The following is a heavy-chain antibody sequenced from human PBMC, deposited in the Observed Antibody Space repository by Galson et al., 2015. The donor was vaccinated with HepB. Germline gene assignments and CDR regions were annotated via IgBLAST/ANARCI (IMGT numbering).Heavy chain of an antibody. CDR1: GFTFSSYA. D-gene: IGHD1-26*01. CDR2: ISGSGGST. J-gene: IGHJ4*02. Sequence: SLRLSCAASGFTFSSYAMSWVRQAPGKGLEWVSAISGSGGSTYYADSVKGRFTISRVNSKNTLYLQMNSLRAEDTAVYYCAKDMWDWGIVGATLVYFDYWGQGTLVTVSS. V-gene: IGHV3-23*01. CDR3: AKDMWDWGIVGATLVYFDY.